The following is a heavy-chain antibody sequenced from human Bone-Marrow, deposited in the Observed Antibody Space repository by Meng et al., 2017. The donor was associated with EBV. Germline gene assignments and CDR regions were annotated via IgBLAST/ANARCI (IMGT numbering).Heavy chain of an antibody. CDR2: INHSGNA. V-gene: IGHV4-34*01. CDR3: ARGVWDH. J-gene: IGHJ4*02. CDR1: GGSLSDSY. Sequence: QVQLQQWGAGLLKPSDTLSLNCAVDGGSLSDSYWNWIRQSPGKGLEWIGEINHSGNADYNPSLKSRVTISVDTSKNHFSLKLSSVTAADTAVYYCARGVWDHWGQGILVTVSS. D-gene: IGHD1-26*01.